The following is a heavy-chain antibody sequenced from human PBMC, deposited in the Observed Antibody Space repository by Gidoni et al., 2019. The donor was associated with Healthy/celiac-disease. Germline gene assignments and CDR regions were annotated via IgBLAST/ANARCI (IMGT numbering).Heavy chain of an antibody. CDR2: MNPNSGNT. Sequence: QVQLEQSGAEVKKPGASVKVSCKASGYPFTSYDINWVRQATGQGLEWMGWMNPNSGNTGYAQKFQGRVTMTRNTSISTAYMELSSLRSEDTAVYYCARVPAGAITIFGVVGFDYWGQGTLVTVSS. V-gene: IGHV1-8*01. CDR1: GYPFTSYD. D-gene: IGHD3-3*01. CDR3: ARVPAGAITIFGVVGFDY. J-gene: IGHJ4*02.